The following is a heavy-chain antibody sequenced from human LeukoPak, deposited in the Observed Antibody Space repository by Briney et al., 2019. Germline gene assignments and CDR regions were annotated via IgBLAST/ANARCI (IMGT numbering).Heavy chain of an antibody. D-gene: IGHD4-17*01. CDR3: ARGRWTATETTYYLDY. V-gene: IGHV1-3*01. J-gene: IGHJ4*02. CDR2: INAGNGKT. Sequence: ASVKVSCKASGYSFGDYAIHWVRQAPGQRLEWMGWINAGNGKTKYSQNFQARVTITRDRSASTAYMEQSSLRSEDTSVYYCARGRWTATETTYYLDYWGQGTLVTVSS. CDR1: GYSFGDYA.